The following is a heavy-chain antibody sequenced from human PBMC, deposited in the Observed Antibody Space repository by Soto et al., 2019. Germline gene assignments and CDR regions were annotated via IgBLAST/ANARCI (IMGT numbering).Heavy chain of an antibody. Sequence: PSETLYLTCTVSGDSISGYYWSWIRQPPGKGLQWIGYIYYSGNTNYNPSLKGRVTMSVDTSKNQFSLQVSSVTAADTAVYFCAKYRRTDAEGYTFDYWGQGALVTVSS. CDR2: IYYSGNT. CDR1: GDSISGYY. J-gene: IGHJ4*02. CDR3: AKYRRTDAEGYTFDY. D-gene: IGHD2-15*01. V-gene: IGHV4-59*01.